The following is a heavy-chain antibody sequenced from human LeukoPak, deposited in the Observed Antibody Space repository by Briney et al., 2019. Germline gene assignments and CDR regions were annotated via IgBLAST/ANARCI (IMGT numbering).Heavy chain of an antibody. J-gene: IGHJ4*02. CDR1: GFTFSGYA. CDR3: AKGRSSHTIFDY. CDR2: ISGSGGST. V-gene: IGHV3-23*01. D-gene: IGHD2-15*01. Sequence: GGSLRPSCAASGFTFSGYAMSWVRQAPGKGLEWVSAISGSGGSTYYADSVKGRFTISRDNSKNTLYLQMNSLRAEDTAVYYCAKGRSSHTIFDYWGQGTLVTVSS.